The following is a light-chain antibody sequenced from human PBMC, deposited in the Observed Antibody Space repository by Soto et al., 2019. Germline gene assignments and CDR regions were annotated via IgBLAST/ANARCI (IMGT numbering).Light chain of an antibody. Sequence: QSALPQPRSVSGSPGQSVTISCTGTSSDVGAYNHVSWYQQHPGKVPKLIINEVSERPSGVPDRFSGSKSGNTASLTISGLPAEDEAEYYCCSHAGSYPWVFGGGTKLTVL. CDR3: CSHAGSYPWV. V-gene: IGLV2-11*01. J-gene: IGLJ3*02. CDR2: EVS. CDR1: SSDVGAYNH.